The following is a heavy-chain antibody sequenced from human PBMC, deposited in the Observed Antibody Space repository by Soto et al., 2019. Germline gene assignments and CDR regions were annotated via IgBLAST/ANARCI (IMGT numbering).Heavy chain of an antibody. CDR1: GYTFTSYY. J-gene: IGHJ3*02. CDR2: INPSGGST. CDR3: ASSTIMGAFNI. V-gene: IGHV1-46*01. D-gene: IGHD1-1*01. Sequence: ASVKVSCKASGYTFTSYYMHWVRQAPGQGLEWMGIINPSGGSTSYAQKFQGRVTMTRDTSTSTVYMELSSLRSDDTAVYYCASSTIMGAFNIWGQGTMVPVSS.